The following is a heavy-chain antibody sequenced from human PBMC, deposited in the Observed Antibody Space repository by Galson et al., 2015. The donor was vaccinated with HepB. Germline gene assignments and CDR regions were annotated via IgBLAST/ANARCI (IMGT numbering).Heavy chain of an antibody. V-gene: IGHV3-23*01. CDR3: ANFGGGYYYDSSGYYSEDAFDI. CDR2: ISGSGGST. J-gene: IGHJ3*02. D-gene: IGHD3-22*01. Sequence: SLRLSCAASGFTFSSYAMSWVRQAPGKGLEWVSAISGSGGSTYYADSVKGRFTISRDNSKNTLYLQMNSLRAEDTAVYYCANFGGGYYYDSSGYYSEDAFDIWGQGTMVTVSS. CDR1: GFTFSSYA.